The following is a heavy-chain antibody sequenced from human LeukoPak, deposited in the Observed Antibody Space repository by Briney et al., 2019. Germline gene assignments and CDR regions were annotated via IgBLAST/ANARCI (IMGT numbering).Heavy chain of an antibody. Sequence: PSETLSLTCAVSGGSISSYYWSWIRQPPGKGLEWIGYIYYSGSTNYNPSLKSRVTISVDTSKNQFSLKLSSATAADTAVYYCARRASMGSWYFFDYWGQGALVTVSS. V-gene: IGHV4-59*08. J-gene: IGHJ4*02. D-gene: IGHD6-6*01. CDR2: IYYSGST. CDR3: ARRASMGSWYFFDY. CDR1: GGSISSYY.